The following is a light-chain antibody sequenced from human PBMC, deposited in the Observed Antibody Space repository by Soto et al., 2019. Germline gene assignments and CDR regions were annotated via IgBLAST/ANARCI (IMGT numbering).Light chain of an antibody. J-gene: IGKJ5*01. CDR2: GAS. CDR3: QPYGTSPPLN. CDR1: QSVSSSY. V-gene: IGKV3-20*01. Sequence: VLTQTPGTLSLSPGERATLSCRASQSVSSSYLAWYQQKPGQAPRLLIYGASSRAIGIPDRFSGSGSGTDFTLTISRLEPEDFAVYYCQPYGTSPPLNFGPGTR.